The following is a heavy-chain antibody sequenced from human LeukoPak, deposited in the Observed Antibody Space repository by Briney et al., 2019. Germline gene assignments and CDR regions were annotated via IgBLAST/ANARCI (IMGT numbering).Heavy chain of an antibody. Sequence: PGGSLRLSCVASGFTFSNYWMSWVRQAPGKGLEWVSYISSSGSTIYYADSVKGRFTISRDNAKNSLYLQMNSLRAEDTAVYYCARVAGGGWYDLDYWGQGTLVTVSS. CDR1: GFTFSNYW. D-gene: IGHD6-19*01. V-gene: IGHV3-48*04. J-gene: IGHJ4*02. CDR3: ARVAGGGWYDLDY. CDR2: ISSSGSTI.